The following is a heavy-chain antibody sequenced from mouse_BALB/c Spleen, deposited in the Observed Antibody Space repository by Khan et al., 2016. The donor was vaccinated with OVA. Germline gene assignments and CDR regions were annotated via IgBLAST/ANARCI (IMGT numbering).Heavy chain of an antibody. CDR3: ATLYFYGIRVYFDD. V-gene: IGHV5-6*01. J-gene: IGHJ2*01. CDR2: ISSGGNYT. Sequence: EVELVESGGDLVKPGGSLKLSCAASGFTFSSYGMSWVRQTPDKRLEWVATISSGGNYTYYPDSVKGRFTISRDNAKNTLYLQMSSLKSEDTAMYFWATLYFYGIRVYFDDWGQGTTLTGAS. CDR1: GFTFSSYG. D-gene: IGHD1-1*01.